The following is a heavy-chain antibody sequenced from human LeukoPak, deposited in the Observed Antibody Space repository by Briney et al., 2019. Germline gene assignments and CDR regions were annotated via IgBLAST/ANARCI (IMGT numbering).Heavy chain of an antibody. J-gene: IGHJ6*03. CDR3: ARTTEGYCRGGSCYYYYYYMDV. D-gene: IGHD2-15*01. Sequence: SETLSLTCAVYGGSFSGYYWSWIRQPPGKGLEWIGEINHSGSTNYNPSLKSRVTISVDTSKNQFSLKLSSVTAADTAVYYCARTTEGYCRGGSCYYYYYYMDVWGKGTTVTVSS. V-gene: IGHV4-34*01. CDR2: INHSGST. CDR1: GGSFSGYY.